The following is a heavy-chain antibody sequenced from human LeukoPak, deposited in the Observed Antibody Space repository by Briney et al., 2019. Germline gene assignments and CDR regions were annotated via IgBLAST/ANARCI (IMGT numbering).Heavy chain of an antibody. D-gene: IGHD2-2*01. CDR2: IYYSGST. CDR1: GGSISSSSYY. Sequence: SETLSLTCTVSGGSISSSSYYWGWIRQPPGKGMEWFGSIYYSGSTYYNPSLKSRVTISVDSSKNQFSLKLSSVTAADTAVYYCARQLVVVLPAEFDFWGQGTLVIVSS. V-gene: IGHV4-39*01. J-gene: IGHJ4*02. CDR3: ARQLVVVLPAEFDF.